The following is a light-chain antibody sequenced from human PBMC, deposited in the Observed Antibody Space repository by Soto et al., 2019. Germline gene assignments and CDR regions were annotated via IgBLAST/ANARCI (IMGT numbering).Light chain of an antibody. Sequence: DIQMTQSPSTLSASVGDRVTITCRASQSISSWLAWYQQKPGKAPKLLIYDASSLESGVLSRFSGSGSGTEFTLTISSLQPDDFATYYCQQYTSYLYTFGQGTKLEIK. CDR2: DAS. J-gene: IGKJ2*01. CDR1: QSISSW. V-gene: IGKV1-5*01. CDR3: QQYTSYLYT.